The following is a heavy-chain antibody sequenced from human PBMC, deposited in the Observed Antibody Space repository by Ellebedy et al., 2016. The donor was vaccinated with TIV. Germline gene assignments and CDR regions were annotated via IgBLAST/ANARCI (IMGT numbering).Heavy chain of an antibody. D-gene: IGHD4-17*01. J-gene: IGHJ4*02. Sequence: GESLKISXAASGFTFSSYGMHWVRQAPGKGLEWVAVIWYDGSNKYYADSVKGRFTISRDNSKNTLYLQMNSLRAEDTAVYYCATGRMVTTIFDYWGQGTLVTVSS. CDR3: ATGRMVTTIFDY. CDR1: GFTFSSYG. V-gene: IGHV3-30*02. CDR2: IWYDGSNK.